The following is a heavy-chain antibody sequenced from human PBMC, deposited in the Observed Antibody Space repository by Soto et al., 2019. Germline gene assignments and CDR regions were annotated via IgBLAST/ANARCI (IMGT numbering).Heavy chain of an antibody. CDR2: ISSSSSYI. Sequence: GGSLRLSCAASGFTFSSYSMNWVRQAPGKGLEWVSSISSSSSYIYYADSVKGRFTISRDNAKNSLYLQMNSLRAEDTAVYYCERVGIQLFLFDDWGQGTLVTVSS. CDR3: ERVGIQLFLFDD. CDR1: GFTFSSYS. V-gene: IGHV3-21*01. J-gene: IGHJ4*02. D-gene: IGHD5-18*01.